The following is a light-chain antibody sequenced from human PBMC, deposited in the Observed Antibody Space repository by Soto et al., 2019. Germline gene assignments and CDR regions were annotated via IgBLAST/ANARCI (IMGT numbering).Light chain of an antibody. Sequence: MSLTPPNLSALVCGAIHIIVRGSQRISSYLDWYQQKPGKAPKLLIYAASTLQSGVPSRFSGSGSGKDFTLTISSLQPEDFATYYCQQSDSPLTFGGRAKVDI. CDR1: QRISSY. J-gene: IGKJ4*01. V-gene: IGKV1-39*01. CDR2: AAS. CDR3: QQSDSPLT.